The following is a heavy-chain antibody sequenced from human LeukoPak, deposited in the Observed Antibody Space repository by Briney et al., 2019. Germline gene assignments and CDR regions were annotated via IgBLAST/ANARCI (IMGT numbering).Heavy chain of an antibody. CDR2: ISYDGSNK. CDR1: GFTFSSYG. D-gene: IGHD3-22*01. CDR3: AKELYDSSGYYFEGAFDI. Sequence: GGSLRLSCAASGFTFSSYGMHWVRQAPGKGLEWVAVISYDGSNKYYADSVKGRFTISRDNSKNTLYLHMNSLRAEDTAVYYCAKELYDSSGYYFEGAFDIWGQGTMVTVSS. J-gene: IGHJ3*02. V-gene: IGHV3-30*18.